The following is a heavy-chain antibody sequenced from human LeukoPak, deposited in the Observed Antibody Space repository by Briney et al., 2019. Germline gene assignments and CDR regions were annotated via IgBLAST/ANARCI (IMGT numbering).Heavy chain of an antibody. D-gene: IGHD5-24*01. V-gene: IGHV3-33*01. CDR3: ARVEMATETDAFDI. J-gene: IGHJ3*02. Sequence: PGGSLRLSCAASGFTFSSYGMHWVRQAPGKGLEWVEVIWYDGSNKYYADSVKGRFTISRDNSKNTLYLQMNSLRAEDTAVYYCARVEMATETDAFDIWGQGTMVTVSS. CDR1: GFTFSSYG. CDR2: IWYDGSNK.